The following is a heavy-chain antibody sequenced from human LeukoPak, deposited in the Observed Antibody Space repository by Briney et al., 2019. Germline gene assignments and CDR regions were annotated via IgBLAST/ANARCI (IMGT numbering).Heavy chain of an antibody. CDR2: INSDGSTT. CDR1: GFTFSPYW. Sequence: GGSLRLSCAASGFTFSPYWMHWVRQAPGKGLVWVSHINSDGSTTSYADSVKGRFTISRDNAQNTLYLQMNSLRAEDTAVYYCARGTALQDYWGQGTLVTASS. J-gene: IGHJ4*02. CDR3: ARGTALQDY. V-gene: IGHV3-74*01. D-gene: IGHD2-2*02.